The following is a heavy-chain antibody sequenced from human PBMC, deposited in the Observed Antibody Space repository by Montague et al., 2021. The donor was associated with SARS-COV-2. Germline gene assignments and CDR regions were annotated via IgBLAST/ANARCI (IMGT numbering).Heavy chain of an antibody. J-gene: IGHJ4*02. Sequence: SETLSLTCTVSGDSISSSSYNRGWIRQPPGKGLEWIGSVHYSGRPYYNPSLKSRVTMYVDTSKNQLSLKLSSVTAADTAVYYCTRHVHMTWPEPSPGFDYWGQGTLVTVSS. V-gene: IGHV4-39*01. CDR1: GDSISSSSYN. CDR2: VHYSGRP. D-gene: IGHD1-1*01. CDR3: TRHVHMTWPEPSPGFDY.